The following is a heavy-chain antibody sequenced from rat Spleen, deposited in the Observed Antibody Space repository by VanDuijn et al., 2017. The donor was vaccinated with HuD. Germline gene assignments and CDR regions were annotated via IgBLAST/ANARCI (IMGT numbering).Heavy chain of an antibody. CDR2: IWTGGST. CDR1: DFSLTSYN. J-gene: IGHJ4*01. D-gene: IGHD2-6*01. V-gene: IGHV2-30*01. CDR3: VRGGGTYPHYYVMDV. Sequence: QVQLKESGPSLVQPSQTLSLTCTVSDFSLTSYNVHWVRQPTGKGLEWMGMIWTGGSTDYNSVLKSRLSVTRDTSKSQVFLKMNSLQTEDTATYYCVRGGGTYPHYYVMDVWGQGASVSVSS.